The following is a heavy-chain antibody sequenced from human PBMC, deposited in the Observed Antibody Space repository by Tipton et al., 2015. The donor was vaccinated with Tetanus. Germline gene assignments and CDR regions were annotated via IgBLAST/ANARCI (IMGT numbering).Heavy chain of an antibody. CDR2: IYYRGST. D-gene: IGHD2-15*01. CDR1: GGSISSGGYY. J-gene: IGHJ5*02. Sequence: TLSLTCTVSGGSISSGGYYWSWIRQHPGKGLEWIGYIYYRGSTNYNPSLKSRVTMSVDTSKNQFSLRLSSVTAADTAVYYCARVRRGCSGGGCYSSFDPWGQGSLVIVSS. CDR3: ARVRRGCSGGGCYSSFDP. V-gene: IGHV4-61*08.